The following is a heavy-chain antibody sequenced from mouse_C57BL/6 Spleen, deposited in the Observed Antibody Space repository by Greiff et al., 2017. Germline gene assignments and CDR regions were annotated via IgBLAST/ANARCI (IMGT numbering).Heavy chain of an antibody. V-gene: IGHV1-72*01. Sequence: VQLQQPGAELVKPGASVKLSCKASGYTFTSYWMHWVKQRPGRGLEWIGRIDPNSGGTKYNEKFKSKATLTVDKPSSTAYMQLSSLTSEDSAVYYFARSSDGLRDAKSYYYAMDYWGQGTSVIVSS. CDR2: IDPNSGGT. CDR1: GYTFTSYW. D-gene: IGHD1-1*01. J-gene: IGHJ4*01. CDR3: ARSSDGLRDAKSYYYAMDY.